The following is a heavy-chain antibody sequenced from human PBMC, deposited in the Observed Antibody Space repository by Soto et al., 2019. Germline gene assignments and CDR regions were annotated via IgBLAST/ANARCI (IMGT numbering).Heavy chain of an antibody. Sequence: EVQLEESGGDLVQPGGSLRLSCAASGFTLSAYWMTWVRQAPGKGLEWVANINRDGSKKSYLDSVRGRFIISRDNVGNSLYLQMASMRVDVTALYYCARDVSPRSISLFLDDFDIWGQGTMVTGSS. V-gene: IGHV3-7*05. CDR2: INRDGSKK. CDR1: GFTLSAYW. J-gene: IGHJ3*02. D-gene: IGHD1-26*01. CDR3: ARDVSPRSISLFLDDFDI.